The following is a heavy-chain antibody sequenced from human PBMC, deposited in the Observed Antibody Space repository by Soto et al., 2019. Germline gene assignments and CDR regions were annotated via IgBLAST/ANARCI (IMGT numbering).Heavy chain of an antibody. CDR3: ARDGVAAGLYLDN. D-gene: IGHD6-19*01. CDR2: INQGGSEK. Sequence: GGSLRLSCAASGFVFRSYWMSWVRQAPGKGLEWVANINQGGSEKYYVDSVRGRFIISRDNAENSLYLQMNSLRAEDTALYYCARDGVAAGLYLDNWGQGTLVTVSS. V-gene: IGHV3-7*01. CDR1: GFVFRSYW. J-gene: IGHJ4*02.